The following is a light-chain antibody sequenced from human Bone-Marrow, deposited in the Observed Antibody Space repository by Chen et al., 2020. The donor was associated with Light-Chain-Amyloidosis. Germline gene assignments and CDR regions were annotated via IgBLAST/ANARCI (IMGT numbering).Light chain of an antibody. CDR3: QVWDRSSDRPV. Sequence: YGLTQPSSVSVSPGQTATIACGGHNIGSTSVHWYQQTPGQAPLLVVYDDSDRPSGIPERLSGSNSGKTATLTISRVEAGDEADYYCQVWDRSSDRPVFGGGTKLTVL. J-gene: IGLJ3*02. CDR2: DDS. V-gene: IGLV3-21*02. CDR1: NIGSTS.